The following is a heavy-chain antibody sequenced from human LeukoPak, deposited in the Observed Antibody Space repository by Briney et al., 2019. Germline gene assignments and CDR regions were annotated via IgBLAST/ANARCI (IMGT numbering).Heavy chain of an antibody. V-gene: IGHV3-66*01. D-gene: IGHD3-10*01. CDR1: GFTVRSNY. CDR2: IYSGGDT. J-gene: IGHJ4*02. Sequence: GGSLRLSCAASGFTVRSNYMSWVRQAPGKGLEWISIIYSGGDTYYADYVKGRFTISRDNSKNTLYLQMNSLRAEDTAVYYCARGFSRGIDYWGQGNLVTVSS. CDR3: ARGFSRGIDY.